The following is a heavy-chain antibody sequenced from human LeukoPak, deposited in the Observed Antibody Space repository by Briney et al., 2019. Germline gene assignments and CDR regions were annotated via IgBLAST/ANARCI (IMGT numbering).Heavy chain of an antibody. CDR1: GFTFSSYA. J-gene: IGHJ4*02. Sequence: QPGGSLRLSCAASGFTFSSYAISCVRRAPGKGVEWVSAMSGSGGSTYYADSVKARFTISRDNSKNTLYLQMNSVRPEDTAVYHCAKDVYGDYGGLDYWRQGALLTVCS. CDR3: AKDVYGDYGGLDY. V-gene: IGHV3-23*01. CDR2: MSGSGGST. D-gene: IGHD4-17*01.